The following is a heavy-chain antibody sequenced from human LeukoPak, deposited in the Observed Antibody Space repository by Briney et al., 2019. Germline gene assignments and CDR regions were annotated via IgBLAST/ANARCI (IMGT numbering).Heavy chain of an antibody. CDR2: ITGNGGST. V-gene: IGHV3-64D*06. Sequence: GGSLRLSCSASGFTFTSYTMHWVRQAPGKGLEYASAITGNGGSTYHADSAKGRFAISRDNSKNTLYLQMRSVRAEDTAVYYCVKSGSSGWFSDYWGQGTLVIVSS. CDR1: GFTFTSYT. J-gene: IGHJ4*02. CDR3: VKSGSSGWFSDY. D-gene: IGHD6-19*01.